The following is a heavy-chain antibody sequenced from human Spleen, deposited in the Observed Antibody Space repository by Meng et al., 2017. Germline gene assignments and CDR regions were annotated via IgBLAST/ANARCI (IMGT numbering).Heavy chain of an antibody. J-gene: IGHJ4*02. CDR3: ARGPTTMAHDFDY. CDR2: INHSGST. Sequence: QVQLQQWGAGLLKPSETLSLTCAVYGGSFSGYYWSWIRQSPGKGLEWIGEINHSGSTNYNPSLKSRVTISVATSENQFFLNLSSVTAADTAIYYCARGPTTMAHDFDYWGQGTLVTVSS. CDR1: GGSFSGYY. D-gene: IGHD4-11*01. V-gene: IGHV4-34*01.